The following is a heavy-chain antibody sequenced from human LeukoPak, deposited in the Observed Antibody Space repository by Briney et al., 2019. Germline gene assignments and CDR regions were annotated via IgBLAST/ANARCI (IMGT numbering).Heavy chain of an antibody. D-gene: IGHD2-15*01. CDR3: ARDRDCSGGSCYWYYYYGMDV. V-gene: IGHV3-30-3*01. CDR1: GFTFSIYA. J-gene: IGHJ6*02. Sequence: GGSLRLSCAASGFTFSIYAMHWVRQAPGKGLEWVAVISYDGSNKYYADSVKGRFTISRDNSKNTLYLQMNSLRAEDTAVYYCARDRDCSGGSCYWYYYYGMDVWGQGTTVTVSS. CDR2: ISYDGSNK.